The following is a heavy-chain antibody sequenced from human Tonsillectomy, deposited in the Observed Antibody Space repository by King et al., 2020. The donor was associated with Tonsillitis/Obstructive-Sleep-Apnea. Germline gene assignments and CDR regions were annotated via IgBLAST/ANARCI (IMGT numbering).Heavy chain of an antibody. V-gene: IGHV5-10-1*03. CDR3: ARHLSITPEGGLDV. J-gene: IGHJ6*02. Sequence: VQLVESGAEVKKPGESLRISCKGSGYSFTSYWNSWVRQMPGKGLEWMGMIDPSDSYTNYSPSFQGHVTISSDTSISTAYLQCSSLKASDTAMYYCARHLSITPEGGLDVWGQGTTVTVSS. CDR2: IDPSDSYT. D-gene: IGHD4-23*01. CDR1: GYSFTSYW.